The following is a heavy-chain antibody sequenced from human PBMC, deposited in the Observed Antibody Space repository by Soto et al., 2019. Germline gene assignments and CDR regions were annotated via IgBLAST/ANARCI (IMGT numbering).Heavy chain of an antibody. D-gene: IGHD6-19*01. CDR1: GGSFSGYY. CDR3: ARGEREVAVAGIVWFDP. CDR2: INHSGST. V-gene: IGHV4-34*01. Sequence: PSETLSLTCAVYGGSFSGYYWSWIRQPPGKGLEWIGEINHSGSTNYNPSLKSRVTISVDTSKNQFSLKLSPVTAADTAVYYCARGEREVAVAGIVWFDPWGQGTLVTVSS. J-gene: IGHJ5*02.